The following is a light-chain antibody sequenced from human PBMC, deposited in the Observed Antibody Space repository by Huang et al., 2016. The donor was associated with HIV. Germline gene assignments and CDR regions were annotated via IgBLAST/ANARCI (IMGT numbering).Light chain of an antibody. Sequence: DIQMTQSPSSLSASVGDRVTITCRASQSISSYLNWYQQKPGKAPNLLIYSASSLQSGVPPRFSGSGSGTDFTLTINSLQPEDFATYYCQQSYSTLTFGGGTKVEIK. CDR2: SAS. V-gene: IGKV1-39*01. CDR3: QQSYSTLT. CDR1: QSISSY. J-gene: IGKJ4*01.